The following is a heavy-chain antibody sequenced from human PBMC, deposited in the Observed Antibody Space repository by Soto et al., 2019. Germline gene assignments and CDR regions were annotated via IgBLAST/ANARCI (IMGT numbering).Heavy chain of an antibody. D-gene: IGHD3-10*01. CDR3: AKKLAEGSYAFDI. Sequence: GGSLRLSCAASGFTFSSYAMSGVRQAPGKGLEWVSAISGSGGSTYYADSVKGRFTISRDNSKNTLYLQMNSLRAEDTAVYYCAKKLAEGSYAFDIWGQGTMVTVSS. CDR1: GFTFSSYA. CDR2: ISGSGGST. J-gene: IGHJ3*02. V-gene: IGHV3-23*01.